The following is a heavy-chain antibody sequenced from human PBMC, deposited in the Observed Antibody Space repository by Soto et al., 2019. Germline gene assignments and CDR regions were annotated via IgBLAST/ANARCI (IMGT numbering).Heavy chain of an antibody. Sequence: DVPLLESGGGLVQPGGSLRLSCVASGYNFGSYAMMWVRQAPGKGLEWISTIGGGGISSYYADSVKGRFTISRDNSNNMVYLQMNSLRAEDTAVYYCAKDPRLELRGVDSWGQGTQVTVSS. CDR1: GYNFGSYA. D-gene: IGHD1-7*01. CDR2: IGGGGISS. J-gene: IGHJ5*01. V-gene: IGHV3-23*01. CDR3: AKDPRLELRGVDS.